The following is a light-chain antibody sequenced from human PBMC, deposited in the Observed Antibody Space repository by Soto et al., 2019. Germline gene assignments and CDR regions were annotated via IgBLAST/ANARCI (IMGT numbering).Light chain of an antibody. CDR3: QQFSSYPLT. J-gene: IGKJ4*01. V-gene: IGKV3-11*01. CDR2: AAS. Sequence: EIVLTQSPGTLSLSPGEGATLSCRASQSIGIYLAWYRQKPGQAPRLLIYAASNRATGIPARFSGSGSGTDFTLTITSLEPEDFAVYYCQQFSSYPLTFGGGTKVDIK. CDR1: QSIGIY.